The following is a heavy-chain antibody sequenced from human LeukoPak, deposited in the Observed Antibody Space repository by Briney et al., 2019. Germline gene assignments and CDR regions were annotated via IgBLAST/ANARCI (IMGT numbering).Heavy chain of an antibody. Sequence: SVTVSFTASACTFSIYAISWVRHAPGQGLEWMGRIIPIFGTANYAQKFQGRVTITADKSTSTAYMELSSLRSEDTAVYYCARFEYSSGWYLAAEYFQHWGQGTLVSVCS. J-gene: IGHJ1*01. D-gene: IGHD6-19*01. CDR3: ARFEYSSGWYLAAEYFQH. CDR1: ACTFSIYA. CDR2: IIPIFGTA. V-gene: IGHV1-69*06.